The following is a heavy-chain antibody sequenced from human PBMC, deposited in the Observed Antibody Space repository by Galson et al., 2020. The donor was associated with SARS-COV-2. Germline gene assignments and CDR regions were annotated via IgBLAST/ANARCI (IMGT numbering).Heavy chain of an antibody. Sequence: GESLKISCAASGFTFSSYGMHWVRQAPGKGLEWVAVIWYDGSNKYYADSVKGRFTISRDNSKNTLYLQMNSLRAEDTAVYYCAGQTILIGAFDIWGQGTMVTVSS. CDR2: IWYDGSNK. CDR1: GFTFSSYG. J-gene: IGHJ3*02. V-gene: IGHV3-33*01. CDR3: AGQTILIGAFDI.